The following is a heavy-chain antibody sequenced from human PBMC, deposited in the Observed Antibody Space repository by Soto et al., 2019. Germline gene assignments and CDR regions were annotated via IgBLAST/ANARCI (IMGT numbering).Heavy chain of an antibody. CDR2: IYYSGST. CDR1: GGSISSYY. Sequence: QVQLQESGPGLVKPSETLSLTCTVSGGSISSYYWSWIRQPPGKGLEWIGYIYYSGSTNYNPSLKCRVTISVDTSKNQFSLKLSSVTAADTAVYYCARDGYYDSSGYSFYHAFDIWGQGTMVTVSS. CDR3: ARDGYYDSSGYSFYHAFDI. J-gene: IGHJ3*02. V-gene: IGHV4-59*01. D-gene: IGHD3-22*01.